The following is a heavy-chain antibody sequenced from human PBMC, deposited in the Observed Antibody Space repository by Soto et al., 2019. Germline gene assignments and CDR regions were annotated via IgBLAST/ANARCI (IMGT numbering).Heavy chain of an antibody. V-gene: IGHV3-23*01. D-gene: IGHD1-26*01. CDR2: ISGSGGRT. J-gene: IGHJ4*02. CDR1: GVTCRGYA. CDR3: AKDRVREALDY. Sequence: PLRLWYAASGVTCRGYAVSWVLQAPGRGLEWVSAISGSGGRTYYADSVKGRFTIARDNSKNTLYLQMNSLRAEDTPVYYCAKDRVREALDYWGQGTL.